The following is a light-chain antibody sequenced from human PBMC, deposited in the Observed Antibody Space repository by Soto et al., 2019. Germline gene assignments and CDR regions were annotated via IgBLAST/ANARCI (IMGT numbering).Light chain of an antibody. CDR3: QQSYSFPDT. J-gene: IGKJ2*01. Sequence: MQITHAPSSLSASIGDRVTITCRASQTIGDYLNWYQQKPGRAPTLLIYSASSLQSGVPSRFSGSGSRTDFTLTISSLQPEDFATYYCQQSYSFPDTFGQGTKVDIK. CDR1: QTIGDY. V-gene: IGKV1-39*01. CDR2: SAS.